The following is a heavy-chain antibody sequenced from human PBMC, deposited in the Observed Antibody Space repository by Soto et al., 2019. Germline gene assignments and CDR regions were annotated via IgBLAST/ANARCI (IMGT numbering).Heavy chain of an antibody. Sequence: KPSETLSLTCAVYGGSFSGYYWSWIRQPPGKGLEWIGEINHSGSTNYNPSLKSRVTISVDTSKNQFSLKLSSVTAADTAVYYCARGPYWYLTRLGFDYWGQGTLVTVSS. CDR2: INHSGST. J-gene: IGHJ4*02. D-gene: IGHD6-13*01. CDR1: GGSFSGYY. CDR3: ARGPYWYLTRLGFDY. V-gene: IGHV4-34*01.